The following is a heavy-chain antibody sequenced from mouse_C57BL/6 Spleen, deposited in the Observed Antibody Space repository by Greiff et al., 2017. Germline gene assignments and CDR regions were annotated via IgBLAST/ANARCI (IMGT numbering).Heavy chain of an antibody. Sequence: EVQVVESGGGLVQPGGSLKLSCAASGFTFSDYYMYWVRQTPEKRLEWVAYISNGGGSTYYPDTVKGRLTFSRDNAKKTMYMQRSLLTSDDTAMYYCARHRGFRPFDFWGQGTTLTVSS. V-gene: IGHV5-12*01. CDR1: GFTFSDYY. CDR3: ARHRGFRPFDF. CDR2: ISNGGGST. J-gene: IGHJ2*01.